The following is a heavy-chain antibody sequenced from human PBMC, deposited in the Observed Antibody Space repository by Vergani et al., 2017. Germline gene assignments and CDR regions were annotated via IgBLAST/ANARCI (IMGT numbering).Heavy chain of an antibody. Sequence: QVQLVESGGGEVQPGRSLRLSCSAAGFPFSDYCVHWVRPAPGKGLEWVSVISYDGNKKNYADSVKGRFTISRDNSKNTLYLEMNALRAEDTAVYYCARDFLTRVTTLDYYYMGVWGKGTTVTVSS. D-gene: IGHD1-1*01. J-gene: IGHJ6*03. CDR2: ISYDGNKK. CDR1: GFPFSDYC. V-gene: IGHV3-30*03. CDR3: ARDFLTRVTTLDYYYMGV.